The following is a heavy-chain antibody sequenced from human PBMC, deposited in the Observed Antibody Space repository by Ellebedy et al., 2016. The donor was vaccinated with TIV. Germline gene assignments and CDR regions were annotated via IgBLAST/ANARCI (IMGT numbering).Heavy chain of an antibody. D-gene: IGHD3-16*01. CDR1: GFSFNSYA. V-gene: IGHV3-23*01. CDR3: AKDGRLRLNPRRDY. Sequence: PGGSLRLSCAASGFSFNSYAMSWVRQAPGKGLEWVSTISNTGSRTYYADSVEGRFIISRDNSKRTLFLQMNSLRAEDTAVYYCAKDGRLRLNPRRDYWGQGTLVTVSS. CDR2: ISNTGSRT. J-gene: IGHJ4*02.